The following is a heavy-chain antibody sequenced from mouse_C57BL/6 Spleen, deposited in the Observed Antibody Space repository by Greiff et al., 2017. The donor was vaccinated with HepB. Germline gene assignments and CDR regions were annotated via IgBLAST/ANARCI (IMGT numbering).Heavy chain of an antibody. CDR1: GYAFSSSW. J-gene: IGHJ3*01. CDR3: ASTRYDYDRAWFAY. CDR2: IYPGDGDT. Sequence: QVQLQQSGPELVKPGASVKISCKASGYAFSSSWMKWVKQRPGKGLEWIGRIYPGDGDTNYNGKFKGKATLTADKSSSTAYMQLSSLTSEYSAVYFCASTRYDYDRAWFAYWGQGTLVTVSA. V-gene: IGHV1-82*01. D-gene: IGHD2-4*01.